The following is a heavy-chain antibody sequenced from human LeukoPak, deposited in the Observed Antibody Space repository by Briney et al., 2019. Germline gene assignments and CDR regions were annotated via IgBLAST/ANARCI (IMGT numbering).Heavy chain of an antibody. CDR1: GYTLTELS. D-gene: IGHD3-10*01. J-gene: IGHJ4*02. CDR2: FDPEDVQT. V-gene: IGHV1-24*01. Sequence: ASVKVSCKVSGYTLTELSMHWGRQAPGKRLEWMGGFDPEDVQTIYAQKFQGRVTMTEDTSTDTAYMELGSLRSEDTAVYYCATDLSGSGKSFDFWGQGTLVTVSS. CDR3: ATDLSGSGKSFDF.